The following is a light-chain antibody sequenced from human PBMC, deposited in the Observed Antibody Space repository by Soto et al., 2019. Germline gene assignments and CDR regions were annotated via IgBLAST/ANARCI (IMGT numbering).Light chain of an antibody. Sequence: EIVLTQSPGTLSLSPGERATLSCRASQSVSCSYLAWYQQKPGQAPRLLIYGASSRATGIPDRFSGSGSGTDFTHTISRLEPEDFAVYYCQQYGSSPRTFGQGTKLEIK. V-gene: IGKV3-20*01. CDR2: GAS. CDR1: QSVSCSY. CDR3: QQYGSSPRT. J-gene: IGKJ2*01.